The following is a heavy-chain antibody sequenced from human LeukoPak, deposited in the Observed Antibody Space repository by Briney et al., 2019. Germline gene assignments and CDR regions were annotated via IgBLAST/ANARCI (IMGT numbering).Heavy chain of an antibody. CDR3: AASRWYFDV. CDR2: IYYTGST. CDR1: GGSITNFY. V-gene: IGHV4-59*08. J-gene: IGHJ2*01. Sequence: PSETLSLTCTVSGGSITNFYWSWVRQPPGKRLEWLGFIYYTGSTTYNPSLESRVTISVDTSKNRFSLRLRSVTAADTAVYYCAASRWYFDVWGRGVVVAVSS.